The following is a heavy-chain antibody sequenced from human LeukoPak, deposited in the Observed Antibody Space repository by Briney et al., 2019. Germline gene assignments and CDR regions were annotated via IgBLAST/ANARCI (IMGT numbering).Heavy chain of an antibody. J-gene: IGHJ4*02. CDR2: ISSSSSYI. Sequence: GGSLRLSCAASGFTFSSYSMNWVRQAPGKGLEWVSSISSSSSYIYYADSVKGRFTISRDNSKNTLYLQMNSLRAEDTAVYYCAKDVSYDFWSGYYTNNWGQGTLVTVSS. CDR1: GFTFSSYS. V-gene: IGHV3-21*04. D-gene: IGHD3-3*01. CDR3: AKDVSYDFWSGYYTNN.